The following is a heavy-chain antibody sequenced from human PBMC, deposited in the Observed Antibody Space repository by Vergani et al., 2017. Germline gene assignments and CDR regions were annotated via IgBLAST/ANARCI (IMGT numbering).Heavy chain of an antibody. Sequence: QVQLVESGGGVVQPGRSLRLSCAASGFTFSSYAMHWVRQAPGKGLEWVAVIWYDGSNKYYADSVKGRFTISRDNSKNTLYLQMNSLRAEDTAGYYCARFGSSGVDAFDIWGQGTMVTGSS. J-gene: IGHJ3*02. CDR1: GFTFSSYA. V-gene: IGHV3-30*04. CDR2: IWYDGSNK. D-gene: IGHD3-10*01. CDR3: ARFGSSGVDAFDI.